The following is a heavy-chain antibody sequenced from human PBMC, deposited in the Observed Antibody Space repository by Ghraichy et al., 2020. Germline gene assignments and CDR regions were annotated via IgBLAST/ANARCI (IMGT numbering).Heavy chain of an antibody. V-gene: IGHV3-74*01. D-gene: IGHD2-15*01. J-gene: IGHJ4*02. CDR1: GFIFSSYW. Sequence: ETLSLTCAASGFIFSSYWMHWVRQVPGKGPVWVSRISNAGTRKNYADSVKGRFTISRDNAKNTLYLQMNSLRAEDTAVYYCVTKNGSYWGQGTLVTVS. CDR2: ISNAGTRK. CDR3: VTKNGSY.